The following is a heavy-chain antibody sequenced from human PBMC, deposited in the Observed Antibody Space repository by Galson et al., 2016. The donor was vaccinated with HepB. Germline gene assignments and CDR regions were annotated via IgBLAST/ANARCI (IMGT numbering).Heavy chain of an antibody. CDR2: IRGSGGGA. V-gene: IGHV3-23*01. J-gene: IGHJ4*02. Sequence: SLRLSCAASGFSFNNYAMGWVRQTPGKGLEWVSDIRGSGGGATYADSVMGRFTISRDNSKNTLYLQMNSLRAEDTALYYCTKDSGYGSGCPDYWGQGTLVTVSS. D-gene: IGHD6-19*01. CDR1: GFSFNNYA. CDR3: TKDSGYGSGCPDY.